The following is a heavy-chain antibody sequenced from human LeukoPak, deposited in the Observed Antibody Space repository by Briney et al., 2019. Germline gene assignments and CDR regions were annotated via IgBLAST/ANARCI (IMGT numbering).Heavy chain of an antibody. Sequence: SETLSLTCTVSGGSISSYYWSWIRKPPGKGQEWIGYIYYSGSTNYNPSLKSRVTISVDTSKNQFSLKLSSVTAADTAVYYCATSTVGFGELEFDYWGQGTLVTVSS. D-gene: IGHD3-10*01. CDR1: GGSISSYY. J-gene: IGHJ4*02. CDR2: IYYSGST. V-gene: IGHV4-59*01. CDR3: ATSTVGFGELEFDY.